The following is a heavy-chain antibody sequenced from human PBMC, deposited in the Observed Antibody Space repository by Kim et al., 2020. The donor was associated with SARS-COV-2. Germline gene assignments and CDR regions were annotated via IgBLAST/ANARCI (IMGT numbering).Heavy chain of an antibody. CDR1: GGTFSSYA. V-gene: IGHV1-69*13. Sequence: SVKVSCKASGGTFSSYAISWVRQAPGQGLEWMGGIIPIFGTANYAQKFQGRVTITADESTSTAYMELSSLRSEDTAVYYCARDTFYCSGGSCYSGRVDPWGQGTLVTVSS. CDR3: ARDTFYCSGGSCYSGRVDP. D-gene: IGHD2-15*01. CDR2: IIPIFGTA. J-gene: IGHJ5*02.